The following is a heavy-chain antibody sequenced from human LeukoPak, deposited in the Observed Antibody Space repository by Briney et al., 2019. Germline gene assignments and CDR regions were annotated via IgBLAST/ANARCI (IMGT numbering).Heavy chain of an antibody. CDR1: GGSISSGSYY. Sequence: ASETLSLTCTVSGGSISSGSYYWTWIRQPAGKGLEWIARIYTSGSTNFNPSLMSRVTISLDTSKNQFSLKLSSVTAADTAVYYCARAGTQTYFFDYWGQGTLVTVSS. CDR2: IYTSGST. CDR3: ARAGTQTYFFDY. D-gene: IGHD1-14*01. J-gene: IGHJ4*02. V-gene: IGHV4-61*02.